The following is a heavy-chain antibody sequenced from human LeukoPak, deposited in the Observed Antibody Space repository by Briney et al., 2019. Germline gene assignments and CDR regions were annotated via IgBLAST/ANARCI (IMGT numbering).Heavy chain of an antibody. Sequence: KPSQTLSLTCTVSGGFISSGGYYWSWIRQHPGKGLEWIGYIYYSGSTYYNPSLKSRVTISVDTSKNQFSLKLSSVTAADTAVYYCARWGVPADRHSGAFDIWGQGTMVTVSS. D-gene: IGHD2-2*01. J-gene: IGHJ3*02. V-gene: IGHV4-31*03. CDR3: ARWGVPADRHSGAFDI. CDR1: GGFISSGGYY. CDR2: IYYSGST.